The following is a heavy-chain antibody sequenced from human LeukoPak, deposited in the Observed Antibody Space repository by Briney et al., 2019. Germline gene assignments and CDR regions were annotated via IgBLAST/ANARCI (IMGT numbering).Heavy chain of an antibody. CDR3: VSWAGGNSDVASFDY. D-gene: IGHD2-21*01. CDR2: ISRYSGAT. V-gene: IGHV1-2*02. Sequence: EASVKVSCKASGYIFSDYYIHWVRQAPGRGFEWMGWISRYSGATKLAQKFQGRVTLTRDTSISTAYVELSNLASDDTGVYYFVSWAGGNSDVASFDYWGQGTLVIVSS. J-gene: IGHJ4*02. CDR1: GYIFSDYY.